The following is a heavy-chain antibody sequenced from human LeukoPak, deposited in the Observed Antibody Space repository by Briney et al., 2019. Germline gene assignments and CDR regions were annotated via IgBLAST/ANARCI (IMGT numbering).Heavy chain of an antibody. D-gene: IGHD2-15*01. CDR2: ISVSGNT. J-gene: IGHJ4*02. Sequence: GGSLRLSFAASGFTLSSYAMSWVRQGPGRGLEWVSAISVSGNTYHADSVKGRFTISRDSYKNTLYLQMNSLRAEDAAVYYCAKAPVTTCSGAYCYPFDYWGQGTLVTVSS. V-gene: IGHV3-23*01. CDR3: AKAPVTTCSGAYCYPFDY. CDR1: GFTLSSYA.